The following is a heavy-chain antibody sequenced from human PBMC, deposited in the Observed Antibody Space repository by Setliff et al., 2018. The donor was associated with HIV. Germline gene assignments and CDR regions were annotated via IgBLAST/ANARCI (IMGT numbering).Heavy chain of an antibody. V-gene: IGHV1-18*01. J-gene: IGHJ4*02. CDR1: AHTFASYG. D-gene: IGHD2-2*01. CDR3: ARGPPIVVVPAALLTFDY. Sequence: ASVKVSCKASAHTFASYGIGWLRQAPGQGLEWLGWISAYNVNAPNAQKSQGRVTMTTDTSTSTAYMELRSLRSDDTAVYYCARGPPIVVVPAALLTFDYWGQGTLVTVSS. CDR2: ISAYNVNA.